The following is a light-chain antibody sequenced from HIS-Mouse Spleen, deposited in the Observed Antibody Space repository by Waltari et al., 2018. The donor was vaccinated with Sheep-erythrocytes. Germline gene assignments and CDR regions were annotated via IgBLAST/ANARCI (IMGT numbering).Light chain of an antibody. J-gene: IGKJ4*01. CDR3: QQYYSTLT. V-gene: IGKV4-1*01. CDR2: WAS. CDR1: QSVLYSSNNKNY. Sequence: DIVMTQSPDSLAVSLGERATIHCKSSQSVLYSSNNKNYLAWYQQKPGQPPKLLIYWASTRESGVPDRLSGSGSGTDFTLTISSLQAEDVAVYYCQQYYSTLTFGGGTKVEIK.